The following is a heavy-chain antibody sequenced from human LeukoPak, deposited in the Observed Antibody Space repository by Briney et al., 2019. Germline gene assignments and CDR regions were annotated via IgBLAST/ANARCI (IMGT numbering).Heavy chain of an antibody. CDR3: ARGRGPAATNDGTHNWFDP. CDR2: IIHIFDTT. V-gene: IGHV1-69*15. D-gene: IGHD2-2*01. J-gene: IGHJ5*02. Sequence: GSSVKVSCKASGGTFRTYIITWVRQAPGQGLEWMGTIIHIFDTTNYAQKFQGRVTITADASTSTAYMELSSLRSEDTAVYYCARGRGPAATNDGTHNWFDPWGQGTLVTVSS. CDR1: GGTFRTYI.